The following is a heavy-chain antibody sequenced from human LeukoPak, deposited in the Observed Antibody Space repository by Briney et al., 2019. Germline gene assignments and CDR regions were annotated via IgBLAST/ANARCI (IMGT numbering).Heavy chain of an antibody. Sequence: GESLKISCKGSGYIFTNYWIGWVRQMPGYGLELMGTIYPGDSDTRFSPSFQGQVTISIDKSISTAYLQWSSLKASDTAMYYCARQATTVTTGGYWGQGTQVTVSS. CDR3: ARQATTVTTGGY. V-gene: IGHV5-51*01. CDR1: GYIFTNYW. D-gene: IGHD4-17*01. CDR2: IYPGDSDT. J-gene: IGHJ4*02.